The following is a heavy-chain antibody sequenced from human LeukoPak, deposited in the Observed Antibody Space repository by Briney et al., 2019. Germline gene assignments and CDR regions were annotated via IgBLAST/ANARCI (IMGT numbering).Heavy chain of an antibody. CDR2: IYSGGST. CDR1: GFTVSSNY. Sequence: GGSLRLSCAASGFTVSSNYMSWVRQAPGKGLEWVSIIYSGGSTFYADSVKGRFTISRDNSKNTLYLQMNSLRAEDTAVYYCARAPKLNAFDIWGQGTMVTVSS. CDR3: ARAPKLNAFDI. V-gene: IGHV3-53*01. J-gene: IGHJ3*02.